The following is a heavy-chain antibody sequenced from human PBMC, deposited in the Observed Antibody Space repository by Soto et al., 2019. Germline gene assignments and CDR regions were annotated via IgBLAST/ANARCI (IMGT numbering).Heavy chain of an antibody. Sequence: EVRLLVSGGGLVQPGGSLRLSCAASGFIFSDYSMAWVRQTPEKGLEGVSGMSISGEKTFYADSVNGRFTVSRDSSKNTVYLQMNSLRVEDTAVYYCARWSGFGDLWGQGTLVTVSS. CDR3: ARWSGFGDL. CDR2: MSISGEKT. D-gene: IGHD3-10*01. J-gene: IGHJ4*02. V-gene: IGHV3-23*01. CDR1: GFIFSDYS.